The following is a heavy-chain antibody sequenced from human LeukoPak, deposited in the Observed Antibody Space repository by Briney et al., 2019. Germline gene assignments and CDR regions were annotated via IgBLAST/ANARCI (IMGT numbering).Heavy chain of an antibody. J-gene: IGHJ4*02. V-gene: IGHV4-38-2*01. D-gene: IGHD3-3*01. CDR2: MYHSGST. CDR3: ARLRRYDFWSGSAKDY. CDR1: GYSISSGYY. Sequence: SETLSLTCAVSGYSISSGYYWGWIRQPPGKGLEWIGSMYHSGSTYYNPSLKSRVTISLDTSKNQFSLKLSSVTAADTAVYYCARLRRYDFWSGSAKDYWGQGTLVTVSS.